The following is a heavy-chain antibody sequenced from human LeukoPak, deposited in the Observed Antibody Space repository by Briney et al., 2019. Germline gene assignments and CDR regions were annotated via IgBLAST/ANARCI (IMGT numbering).Heavy chain of an antibody. CDR3: ARASGYSYGYLFDY. CDR2: ISSSSSYI. V-gene: IGHV3-21*04. Sequence: GGSLRLSCAASGFTFSSYSMNWVRQAPGKGLEWVSSISSSSSYIYYADSVKGRFTISRDNAKNSLYLQMNSLRAEDTAVYYCARASGYSYGYLFDYWGQGTLVTVSS. D-gene: IGHD5-18*01. J-gene: IGHJ4*02. CDR1: GFTFSSYS.